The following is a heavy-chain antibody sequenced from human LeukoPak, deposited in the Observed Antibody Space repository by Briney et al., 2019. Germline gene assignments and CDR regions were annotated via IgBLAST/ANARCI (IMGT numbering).Heavy chain of an antibody. J-gene: IGHJ5*02. CDR3: AKGADYGGNNWFDP. Sequence: PGRSLRLSCAASGFTFSSYGMHWVRQAPGKGLEWVAVISYDGSNKYYADSVKGRFTISRDNSKNTLYLQMNSLRAEDTAVYYCAKGADYGGNNWFDPWGQGTLVTVSS. V-gene: IGHV3-30*18. CDR2: ISYDGSNK. CDR1: GFTFSSYG. D-gene: IGHD4-23*01.